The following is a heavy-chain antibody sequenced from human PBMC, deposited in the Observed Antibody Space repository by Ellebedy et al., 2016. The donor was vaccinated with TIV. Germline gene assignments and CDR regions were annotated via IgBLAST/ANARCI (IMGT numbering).Heavy chain of an antibody. V-gene: IGHV4-59*01. Sequence: MPSETLSLTCTVSDGSTSGYYWSWIRQPPGKGLEWIGYIHYSGSTSYNPYLKSRVSISADTPTGHFSLILSSVTAADTAVYFCARIGLSGGYWSFFDFWGQGTLVTVSS. CDR3: ARIGLSGGYWSFFDF. CDR1: DGSTSGYY. J-gene: IGHJ4*02. CDR2: IHYSGST. D-gene: IGHD3-22*01.